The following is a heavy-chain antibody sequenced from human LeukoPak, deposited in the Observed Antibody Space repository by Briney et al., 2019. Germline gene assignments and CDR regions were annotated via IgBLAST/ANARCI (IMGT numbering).Heavy chain of an antibody. D-gene: IGHD6-13*01. J-gene: IGHJ4*02. Sequence: ASVKVSCKASGYTFTSYYMHWVRQAPGQGLEWMGIINPSGGSTSYAQKFQGRVTITADESTSTAYMELSSLRSEDTAVYYCARDLDLAAAGTFDYWGQGTLVTVSS. CDR2: INPSGGST. CDR1: GYTFTSYY. V-gene: IGHV1-46*01. CDR3: ARDLDLAAAGTFDY.